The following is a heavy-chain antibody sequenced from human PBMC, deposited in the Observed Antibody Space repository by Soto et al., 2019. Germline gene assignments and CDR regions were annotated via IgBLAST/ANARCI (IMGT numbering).Heavy chain of an antibody. D-gene: IGHD2-15*01. CDR2: ISGSGGST. Sequence: PGGSLRLSCAASGFTFSSYAMSWVRQAPGKGLEWVSAISGSGGSTYYADSVKGRFTISRDNSKNTLYLQMNSLRAEDTAVYYCATDGPFQGYCSGGPDCQYYYYYGMDVWGQGTTVTVSS. J-gene: IGHJ6*02. V-gene: IGHV3-23*01. CDR1: GFTFSSYA. CDR3: ATDGPFQGYCSGGPDCQYYYYYGMDV.